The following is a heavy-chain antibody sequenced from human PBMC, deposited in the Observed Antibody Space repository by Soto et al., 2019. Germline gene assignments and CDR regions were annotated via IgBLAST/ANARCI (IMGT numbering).Heavy chain of an antibody. Sequence: GASVKVSCKASGYTFTGYYMHWVRQAPGQGLEWMGWINPNSGGTNYAQKFQGRFTISRDNAKNSLYLQMNSLRAEDTAVYYCARDHIAPTILFDSWGQGTLVTVSS. CDR2: INPNSGGT. D-gene: IGHD5-12*01. J-gene: IGHJ4*02. CDR3: ARDHIAPTILFDS. CDR1: GYTFTGYY. V-gene: IGHV1-2*02.